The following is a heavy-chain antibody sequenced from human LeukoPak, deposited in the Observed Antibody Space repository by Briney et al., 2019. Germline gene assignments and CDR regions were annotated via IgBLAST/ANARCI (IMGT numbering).Heavy chain of an antibody. CDR2: IYYSGST. CDR3: ARVGITGTSDY. Sequence: PSETLSLTCTVSGGSISSGGYYWSWIRQPPGKGLEWIGYIYYSGSTNYNPSLKSRVTISVDTSKNQFSLKLSSVTAADTAVYYCARVGITGTSDYWGQGTLVTVSS. J-gene: IGHJ4*02. CDR1: GGSISSGGYY. D-gene: IGHD1-7*01. V-gene: IGHV4-61*08.